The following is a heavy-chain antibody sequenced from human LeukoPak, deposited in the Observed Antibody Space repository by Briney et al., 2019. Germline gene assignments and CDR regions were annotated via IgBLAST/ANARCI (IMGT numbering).Heavy chain of an antibody. D-gene: IGHD4-17*01. CDR1: DFSFITYA. CDR3: AKDHGTTVYYYFDY. V-gene: IGHV3-23*01. CDR2: ISGGGDAT. Sequence: GGSLRLSCAASDFSFITYAMSWVRQAPGKGLEWVSTISGGGDATYYADSVKGRFTISRDNSKNTLYLQMNSLRAEDTAVYYCAKDHGTTVYYYFDYWGQGTLVTVSS. J-gene: IGHJ4*02.